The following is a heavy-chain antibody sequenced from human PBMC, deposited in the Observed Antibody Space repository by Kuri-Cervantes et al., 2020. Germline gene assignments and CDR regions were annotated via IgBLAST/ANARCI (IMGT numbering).Heavy chain of an antibody. J-gene: IGHJ4*02. CDR2: IFDDGNT. CDR3: ARRPPESAFDY. Sequence: GSLRLSCNVFGYSISSGYYWVWIRQPPGKGLEWIASIFDDGNTYYNPSLKSRVTISVDTSKNQFSLKLSSVTAADTAVYYCARRPPESAFDYWGQGTLVTVSS. CDR1: GYSISSGYY. V-gene: IGHV4-38-2*02.